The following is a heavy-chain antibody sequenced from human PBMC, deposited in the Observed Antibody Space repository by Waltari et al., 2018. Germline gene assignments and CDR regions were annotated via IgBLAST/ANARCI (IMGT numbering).Heavy chain of an antibody. J-gene: IGHJ3*02. CDR1: GGSIRSYY. V-gene: IGHV4-59*01. D-gene: IGHD1-7*01. CDR2: IYYSGST. Sequence: QVQLQASGPGLVKPSETLSLPCPVSGGSIRSYYWSWIRQPPGKGLEWIGYIYYSGSTNYNPSLKSRVTISVDTSKNQFSLKLSSVTAADTAVYYCARVADNWNYVSAFDIWGQGTMVTVSS. CDR3: ARVADNWNYVSAFDI.